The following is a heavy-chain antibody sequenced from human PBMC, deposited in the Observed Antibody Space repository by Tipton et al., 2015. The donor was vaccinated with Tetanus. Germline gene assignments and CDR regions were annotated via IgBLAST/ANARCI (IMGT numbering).Heavy chain of an antibody. D-gene: IGHD2-8*01. CDR2: IYPGDSDT. Sequence: QLVQSGGEVKKPGESLKISCKGSGYIFNNYWIGWVRQKPGKGLEWMGIIYPGDSDTRYSPSFQGQVTIPVDKSINTAYLQWSSLKASDTSMFYCARAHCTDGVCNFDFWGRGALVTVAS. CDR3: ARAHCTDGVCNFDF. CDR1: GYIFNNYW. J-gene: IGHJ4*02. V-gene: IGHV5-51*01.